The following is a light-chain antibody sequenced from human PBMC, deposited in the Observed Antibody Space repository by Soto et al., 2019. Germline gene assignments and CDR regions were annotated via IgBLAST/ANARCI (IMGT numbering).Light chain of an antibody. V-gene: IGKV3D-15*01. Sequence: EIVLTQSPETLSVSPGDRATLSCRASQTVGSNLAWYQQKPGQAPRLLIYGASTRASDTPARFSGSGSVTEFALIISSLQSEDFAVYYCQQYNNWPITFGQGTRLEIK. CDR1: QTVGSN. CDR3: QQYNNWPIT. CDR2: GAS. J-gene: IGKJ5*01.